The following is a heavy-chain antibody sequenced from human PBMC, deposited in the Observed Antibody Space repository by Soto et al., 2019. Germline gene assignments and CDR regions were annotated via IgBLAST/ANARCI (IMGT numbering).Heavy chain of an antibody. CDR2: IRSKVNSYAT. CDR3: TXRGTRDNVGEDY. Sequence: EVQLVESGGGLVQPGGSLKLSCAASGFTFSDSAMHWVRQAAGKGLEWVGRIRSKVNSYATSYDASVKGRXTIYXDDSXXXXXXXXXXXXXXXXAVYYCTXRGTRDNVGEDYWGQGTLVTVSS. CDR1: GFTFSDSA. V-gene: IGHV3-73*01. J-gene: IGHJ4*02. D-gene: IGHD2-8*01.